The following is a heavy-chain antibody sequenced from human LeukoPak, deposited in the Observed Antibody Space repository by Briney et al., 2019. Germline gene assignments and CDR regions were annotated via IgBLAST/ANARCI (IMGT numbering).Heavy chain of an antibody. J-gene: IGHJ6*04. CDR1: GFTFSSYA. Sequence: PGRSLRLSCAASGFTFSSYAMHWVCQAPGKGLEWVAVISYDGSNKYYADSVKGRFTISRDNTKNTLYLQMNSLRAEDTAVYYCARDAVTISRSSHPNYGMDVWGKGTTVTVSS. D-gene: IGHD3-9*01. V-gene: IGHV3-30*04. CDR3: ARDAVTISRSSHPNYGMDV. CDR2: ISYDGSNK.